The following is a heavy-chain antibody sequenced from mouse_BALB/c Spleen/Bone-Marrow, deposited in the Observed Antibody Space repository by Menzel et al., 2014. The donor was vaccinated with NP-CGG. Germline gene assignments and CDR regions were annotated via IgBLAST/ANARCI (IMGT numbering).Heavy chain of an antibody. D-gene: IGHD2-1*01. CDR3: TRDGKGNYDYAMDY. J-gene: IGHJ4*01. CDR1: GFTFSSYT. CDR2: ISSGGSYT. Sequence: EVQLVESGGGLVKPGGSLKLSCAASGFTFSSYTMSWVRQTPEKRLEWVATISSGGSYTYYPDSVKGRFTISRDNAKNTLYLQMNSLKSEDTAMYYCTRDGKGNYDYAMDYWGQGTSVTVSS. V-gene: IGHV5-6-4*01.